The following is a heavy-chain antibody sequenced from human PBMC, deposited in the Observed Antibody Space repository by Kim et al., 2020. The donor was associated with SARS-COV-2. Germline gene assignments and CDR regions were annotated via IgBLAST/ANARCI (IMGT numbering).Heavy chain of an antibody. CDR3: TTSLAGRRITMVRGVNNY. Sequence: GGSLRLSCAASGFTFSNAWMSWVRQAPGKGLEWVGRIKSKTDGGTTDYAAPVKGRFTISRDDSKNTLYLQMNSLKTEDTAVYYCTTSLAGRRITMVRGVNNYWGQGTLVTVSS. CDR2: IKSKTDGGTT. J-gene: IGHJ4*02. D-gene: IGHD3-10*01. CDR1: GFTFSNAW. V-gene: IGHV3-15*01.